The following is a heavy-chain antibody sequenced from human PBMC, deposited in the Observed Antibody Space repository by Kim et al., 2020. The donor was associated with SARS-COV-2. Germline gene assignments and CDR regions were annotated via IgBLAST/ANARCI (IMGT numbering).Heavy chain of an antibody. CDR2: ISYSGST. CDR1: GGSISSTTFY. Sequence: SETLSLTCNVSGGSISSTTFYWGWIRQPPGKGLEWIGSISYSGSTYYNPSLKSRGTLSLDTSKTQFSLRLSPVTAAATAAYYCAAEDCSSTSCYPPRNWFEPWGQGTPVTVSS. V-gene: IGHV4-39*01. J-gene: IGHJ5*02. CDR3: AAEDCSSTSCYPPRNWFEP. D-gene: IGHD2-2*01.